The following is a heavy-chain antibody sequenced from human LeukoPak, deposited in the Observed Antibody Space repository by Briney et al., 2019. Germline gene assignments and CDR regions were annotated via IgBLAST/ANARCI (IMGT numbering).Heavy chain of an antibody. J-gene: IGHJ4*02. Sequence: ASVKVSCKASGYTFTSYDINWVRQATGQGLEWMGWMNPNRGNTRYAQKFQGRVTMTRNTSIRTAYMEVSSLTSEDTAVYYCARTCSGASCADFDYWGQGSLVTVSS. V-gene: IGHV1-8*01. CDR1: GYTFTSYD. CDR3: ARTCSGASCADFDY. D-gene: IGHD2-15*01. CDR2: MNPNRGNT.